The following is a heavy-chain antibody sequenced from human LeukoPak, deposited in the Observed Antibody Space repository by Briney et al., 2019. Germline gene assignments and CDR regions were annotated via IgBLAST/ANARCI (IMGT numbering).Heavy chain of an antibody. CDR3: ARAEYTAYGDY. J-gene: IGHJ4*02. V-gene: IGHV3-53*01. CDR1: GFTVSSNY. D-gene: IGHD5-18*01. Sequence: GGSLRLSCAASGFTVSSNYMSWVRQAPGKGLEWVSVIYSGGSTYYADSVKGRFTISRDNSKNTLYLQMNSLRAEDTAVYYCARAEYTAYGDYWGQGTLVTVSS. CDR2: IYSGGST.